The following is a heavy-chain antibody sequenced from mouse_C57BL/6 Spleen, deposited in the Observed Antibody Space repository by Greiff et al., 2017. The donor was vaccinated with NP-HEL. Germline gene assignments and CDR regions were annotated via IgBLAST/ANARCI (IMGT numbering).Heavy chain of an antibody. Sequence: EVMLVESGGGLVKPGGSLKLSCAASGFTFSSYTMSWVRQTPEQRLEWVATISGGGGNTYYPDSVKGRVTISRDKAKNTLYLQMSSLRSEDTALYYCTRHEWEGYFDYWGQGTTLTVSA. D-gene: IGHD1-3*01. CDR2: ISGGGGNT. CDR1: GFTFSSYT. CDR3: TRHEWEGYFDY. V-gene: IGHV5-9*01. J-gene: IGHJ2*01.